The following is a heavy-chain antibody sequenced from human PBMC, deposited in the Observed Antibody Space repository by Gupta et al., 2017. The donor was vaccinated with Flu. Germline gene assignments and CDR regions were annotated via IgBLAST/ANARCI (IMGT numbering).Heavy chain of an antibody. CDR3: ARNGAGSAVIKGWFDP. V-gene: IGHV1-3*01. J-gene: IGHJ5*02. D-gene: IGHD1-1*01. Sequence: QVPLVQSGAEVKKPGASVTVPCKTPGYTFIDHAIHWVRKAPGQRLEWMGWINAADGNTKYSQRFQGRVSFTRDTSASTVYMELSSLMSEDRAVYYCARNGAGSAVIKGWFDPWGQGTLVTVSS. CDR2: INAADGNT. CDR1: GYTFIDHA.